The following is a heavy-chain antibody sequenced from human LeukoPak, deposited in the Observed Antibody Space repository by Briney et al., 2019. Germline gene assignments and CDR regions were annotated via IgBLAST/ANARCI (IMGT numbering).Heavy chain of an antibody. Sequence: PGGSLRLSCAASGFTSSSYTMNWVRQAPGKGLEWVSSISSSSYIYYADSVKGRFTISRDNAKNSLYLQMNSLRAEDTAVYYCARDDRLGFDYWGQGTLVTVSS. V-gene: IGHV3-21*01. D-gene: IGHD5-12*01. CDR3: ARDDRLGFDY. CDR1: GFTSSSYT. CDR2: ISSSSYI. J-gene: IGHJ4*02.